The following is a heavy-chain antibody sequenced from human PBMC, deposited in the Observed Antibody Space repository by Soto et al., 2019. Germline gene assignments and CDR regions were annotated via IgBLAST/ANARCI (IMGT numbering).Heavy chain of an antibody. D-gene: IGHD2-2*01. CDR3: GRCTSTRCHLRSDY. Sequence: GGSLRLSCEASGFTFGTYGMGWVRQAPGKGLEWVSTITGGNTYYAASVGGRFTISRDSYTNTLYLQMNSLRAADTAVYYCGRCTSTRCHLRSDYWGQGT. CDR1: GFTFGTYG. J-gene: IGHJ4*02. V-gene: IGHV3-23*01. CDR2: ITGGNT.